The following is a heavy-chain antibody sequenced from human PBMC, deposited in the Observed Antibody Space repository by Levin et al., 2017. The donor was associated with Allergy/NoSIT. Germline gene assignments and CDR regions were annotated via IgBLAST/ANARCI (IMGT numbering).Heavy chain of an antibody. J-gene: IGHJ5*02. D-gene: IGHD2-15*01. CDR1: GFTFSSYW. CDR3: ARGDVVVVAATDNWFDP. CDR2: INSDGSST. V-gene: IGHV3-74*01. Sequence: GESLKISCAASGFTFSSYWMHWVRQAPGKGLVWVSRINSDGSSTSYADSVKGRFTISRDNAKNTLYLQMNSLRAEDTAVYYCARGDVVVVAATDNWFDPWGQGTLVTVSS.